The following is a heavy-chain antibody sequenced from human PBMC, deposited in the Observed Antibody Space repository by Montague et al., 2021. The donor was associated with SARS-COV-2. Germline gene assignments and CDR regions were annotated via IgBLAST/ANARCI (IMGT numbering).Heavy chain of an antibody. Sequence: SETLSLTCHVYGASLSGYYWSWVRQSPGKGLEWIGEVIHSGTTNXXPSLKRRVTISIDSSNDRFSLRLTSLTAADTGVYYCASGEFFYYGSGNYYRSALDDWGQGTTVTVSS. CDR2: VIHSGTT. V-gene: IGHV4-34*12. D-gene: IGHD3-10*01. CDR3: ASGEFFYYGSGNYYRSALDD. J-gene: IGHJ6*02. CDR1: GASLSGYY.